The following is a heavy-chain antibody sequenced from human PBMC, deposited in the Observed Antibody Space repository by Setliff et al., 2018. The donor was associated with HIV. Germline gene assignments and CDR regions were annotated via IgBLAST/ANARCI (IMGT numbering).Heavy chain of an antibody. Sequence: SETLSLTCAVYGGSLSAYSWTWVRQPPGKGLEWIGEISQSGSTNYNPSLKSRVTISVDKSKNQFSLKLSSVTAADTAVYYCARGPARAVARPGWLDPWGQGTLVTVSS. D-gene: IGHD6-19*01. CDR1: GGSLSAYS. J-gene: IGHJ5*02. CDR3: ARGPARAVARPGWLDP. V-gene: IGHV4-34*01. CDR2: ISQSGST.